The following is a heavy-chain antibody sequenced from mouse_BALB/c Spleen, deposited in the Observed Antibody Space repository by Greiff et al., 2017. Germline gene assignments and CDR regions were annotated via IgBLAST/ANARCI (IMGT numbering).Heavy chain of an antibody. Sequence: EVQLVESGGGLVKPGGSLKLSCAASGFTFSSYTMSWVRQTPEKRLEWVATISSGGGNTYYPDSVKGRFTISRDNAKNNLYLQMSSLRSEDTALYYCARCYDYDRGLMDYWGQGTSVTVSS. CDR1: GFTFSSYT. CDR2: ISSGGGNT. J-gene: IGHJ4*01. CDR3: ARCYDYDRGLMDY. V-gene: IGHV5-9*03. D-gene: IGHD2-4*01.